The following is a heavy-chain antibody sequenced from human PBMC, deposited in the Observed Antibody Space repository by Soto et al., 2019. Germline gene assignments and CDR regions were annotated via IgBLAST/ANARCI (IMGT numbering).Heavy chain of an antibody. CDR2: IDWDDDK. J-gene: IGHJ6*02. V-gene: IGHV2-70*01. Sequence: SGPTLVNPTHTLTLTCTFSGFSLSTSGMCVSWIRQPPGKALEWLALIDWDDDKYYSTSLKTRLTISKDTSKNQVVLTMTNMDPVDTATYYCARNGIDLAGYGMDVWGQGTTVTVSS. D-gene: IGHD3-3*01. CDR3: ARNGIDLAGYGMDV. CDR1: GFSLSTSGMC.